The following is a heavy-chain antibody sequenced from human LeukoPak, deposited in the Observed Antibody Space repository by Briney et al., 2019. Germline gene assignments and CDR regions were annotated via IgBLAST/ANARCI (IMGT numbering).Heavy chain of an antibody. Sequence: PGGSLRLSWAASGXTFRSYGMHWVRQAPGKGLEWVAVISYDGSHKYYADSVKGRFSISRDNSKNTLYLQMNSLRADDTAVYYCAKGARGDTVTSIVGLNWFDPWGQGTLVTVSS. CDR3: AKGARGDTVTSIVGLNWFDP. J-gene: IGHJ5*02. V-gene: IGHV3-30*18. CDR1: GXTFRSYG. CDR2: ISYDGSHK. D-gene: IGHD4-17*01.